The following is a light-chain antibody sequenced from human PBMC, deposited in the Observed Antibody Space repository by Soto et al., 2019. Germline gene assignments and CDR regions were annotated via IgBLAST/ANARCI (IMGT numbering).Light chain of an antibody. CDR3: QVWDSSREVI. V-gene: IGLV3-21*02. Sequence: SYELTQPPSVSVAPGQTARFTCGGDNIGSKSVHWYQQKPGQAPVLVVYDDTGRPSGIPERFSGSNSGNTATLTISRVEDGDEADYYCQVWDSSREVIFGGGTKVTVL. J-gene: IGLJ2*01. CDR2: DDT. CDR1: NIGSKS.